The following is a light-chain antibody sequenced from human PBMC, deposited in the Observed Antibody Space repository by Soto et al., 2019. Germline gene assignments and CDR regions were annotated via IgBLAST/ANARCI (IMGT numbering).Light chain of an antibody. J-gene: IGLJ1*01. CDR2: GSS. CDR1: SSNLGAGYD. V-gene: IGLV1-40*01. Sequence: QPVLTQPPSVSGAPGQTVTISCTGSSSNLGAGYDVHWYQQLPQTAPKLLMFGSSNRPSGVPDRFSGSKSGTSASLAITGLQAEDEADYYCSFYTSTYTFVFGTGTKVTVL. CDR3: SFYTSTYTFV.